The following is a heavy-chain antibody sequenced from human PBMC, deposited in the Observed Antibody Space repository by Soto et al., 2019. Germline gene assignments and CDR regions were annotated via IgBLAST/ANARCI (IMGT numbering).Heavy chain of an antibody. CDR1: GGTFSSYA. J-gene: IGHJ6*02. CDR2: TFPMFGKA. D-gene: IGHD6-13*01. CDR3: ATVDISTCIVVMDV. V-gene: IGHV1-69*06. Sequence: SVKVSCKASGGTFSSYAISWVRQAPGQGLEWMGGTFPMFGKANYAQKFQGRVTISADKSTSTAYMELSSLTSEDTAVYYCATVDISTCIVVMDVWGQGITVTVSS.